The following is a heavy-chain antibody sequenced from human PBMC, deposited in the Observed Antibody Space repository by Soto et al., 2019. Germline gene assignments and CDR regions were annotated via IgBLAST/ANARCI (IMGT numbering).Heavy chain of an antibody. CDR1: GYTFNNYA. CDR3: ARNSSDFYGWLDP. CDR2: YNPVIAYG. Sequence: QVQLLQSGAEVKEPGASVRVSCKASGYTFNNYAVSWVRQAPGQGLEWMGWYNPVIAYGQSAKKFQGGVSMTTDTSTNTAYMELKSLRSDDTAVYYCARNSSDFYGWLDPWGQGTLVTVSS. V-gene: IGHV1-18*04. J-gene: IGHJ5*02. D-gene: IGHD3-22*01.